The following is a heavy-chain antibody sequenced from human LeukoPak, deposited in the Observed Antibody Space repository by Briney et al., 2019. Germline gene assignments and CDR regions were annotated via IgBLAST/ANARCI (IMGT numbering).Heavy chain of an antibody. Sequence: ASVKVSCKASGYTFTSYGISWVRQAPGQGLEWMGRIIPILGIANYAQKFQGRVTITADKSTSTAYMELSSLRSEDTAVYYCARDHSSSWINDYWGQGTLVTVSS. V-gene: IGHV1-69*04. CDR2: IIPILGIA. CDR1: GYTFTSYG. D-gene: IGHD6-13*01. J-gene: IGHJ4*02. CDR3: ARDHSSSWINDY.